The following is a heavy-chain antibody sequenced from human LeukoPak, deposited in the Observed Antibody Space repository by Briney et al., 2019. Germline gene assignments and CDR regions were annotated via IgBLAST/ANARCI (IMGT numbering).Heavy chain of an antibody. J-gene: IGHJ4*02. V-gene: IGHV3-7*03. D-gene: IGHD2-2*01. Sequence: GGSLRLSCVASEFTISRYWMSWVRQAPGKGLEWVANIKQDGSAKNYVDSVKGRFAISRDNAKNSLYLQMSSLRSEDTAVYYCAKMPDFDYWGQGTLVTVSS. CDR2: IKQDGSAK. CDR1: EFTISRYW. CDR3: AKMPDFDY.